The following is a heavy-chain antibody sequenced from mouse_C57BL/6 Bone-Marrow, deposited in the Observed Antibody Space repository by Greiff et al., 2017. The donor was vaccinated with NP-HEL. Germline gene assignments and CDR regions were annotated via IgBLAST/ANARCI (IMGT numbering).Heavy chain of an antibody. Sequence: QVQLQQSGAELVRPGTSVKMSCKASGYTFTNYWIGWAKQRPGHGLEWIGDIYPGGGYTNYNEKFKGKATLTADKSSSTAYMQFSSLTSEDSAIYYCARGDYPYYYAMDYWGQGTSVTVSS. CDR3: ARGDYPYYYAMDY. CDR1: GYTFTNYW. V-gene: IGHV1-63*01. D-gene: IGHD2-4*01. CDR2: IYPGGGYT. J-gene: IGHJ4*01.